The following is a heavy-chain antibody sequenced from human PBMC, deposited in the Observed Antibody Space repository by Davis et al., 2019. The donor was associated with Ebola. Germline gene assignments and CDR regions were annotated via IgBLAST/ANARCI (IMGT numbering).Heavy chain of an antibody. Sequence: GESLKISCQDSGNSFSSHWIGWVRQMPGKGPEWMGIIFPRDSDTRYSPSFEGQVTISADKSVSTAYLQWSSLKASDTAMYYCARGTDGYNPGGYFDSWGQGTLVTVSS. J-gene: IGHJ4*02. CDR2: IFPRDSDT. CDR1: GNSFSSHW. V-gene: IGHV5-51*01. CDR3: ARGTDGYNPGGYFDS. D-gene: IGHD5-24*01.